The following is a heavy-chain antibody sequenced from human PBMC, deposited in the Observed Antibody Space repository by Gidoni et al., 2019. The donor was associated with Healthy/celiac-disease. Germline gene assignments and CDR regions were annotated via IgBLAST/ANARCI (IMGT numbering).Heavy chain of an antibody. V-gene: IGHV4-39*01. CDR1: GGSISSSSYY. CDR3: ARHGDPGNYYFDY. Sequence: QLQLQESGPGLVKPSETLSLTCTVSGGSISSSSYYWGWIRQPPGKGLEWIGSIYYSGSTYYNPSLKSRVTISVDTSKNQFSLKLSSVTAADTAVYYCARHGDPGNYYFDYWGQGTLVTVSS. CDR2: IYYSGST. J-gene: IGHJ4*02. D-gene: IGHD7-27*01.